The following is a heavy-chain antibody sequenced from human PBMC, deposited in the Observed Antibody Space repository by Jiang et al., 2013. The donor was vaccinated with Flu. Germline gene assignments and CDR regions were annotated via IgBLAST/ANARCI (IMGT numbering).Heavy chain of an antibody. CDR1: GYTFTSYG. V-gene: IGHV1-18*01. CDR3: ARDRLAQQLPPNWFHP. CDR2: ISAYNGNT. D-gene: IGHD6-13*01. Sequence: SGAEVKKPGASVKVSCKASGYTFTSYGISWVRQAPGQGLEWMGWISAYNGNTNYAQKLQGRVTMTTDTSTSTAYMELRSLRSDDTAVYYCARDRLAQQLPPNWFHPWGQGTLVTVSS. J-gene: IGHJ5*02.